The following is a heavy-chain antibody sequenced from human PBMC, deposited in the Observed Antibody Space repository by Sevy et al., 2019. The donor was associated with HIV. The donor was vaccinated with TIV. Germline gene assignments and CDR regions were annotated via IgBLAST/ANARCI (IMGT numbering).Heavy chain of an antibody. CDR3: ARDHGHGGWLVDC. D-gene: IGHD6-19*01. J-gene: IGHJ4*02. CDR2: IYKSGRT. V-gene: IGHV4-61*01. CDR1: GGSVSSGSYY. Sequence: SETLSLTCTVSGGSVSSGSYYWTWIRQPPGKGLEWIGYIYKSGRTNYNPPLKSRVTISVDTSKNQFSLKLSSVTAADTAVYYCARDHGHGGWLVDCWGQGTLVTVSS.